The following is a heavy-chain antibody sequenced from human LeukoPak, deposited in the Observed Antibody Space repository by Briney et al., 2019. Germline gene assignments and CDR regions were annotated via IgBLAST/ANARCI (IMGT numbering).Heavy chain of an antibody. CDR2: IRYDGSNK. CDR3: AKVPPLNYDFWSGSYFDY. Sequence: GGSLGLSCAASGFTFSSYGMHWVRQAPGKGLEWVTFIRYDGSNKYYADSVKGRFTISRDNSKNTLYLQMNSLRAEDTAVYYCAKVPPLNYDFWSGSYFDYWGQGTLVTVSS. D-gene: IGHD3-3*01. CDR1: GFTFSSYG. V-gene: IGHV3-30*02. J-gene: IGHJ4*02.